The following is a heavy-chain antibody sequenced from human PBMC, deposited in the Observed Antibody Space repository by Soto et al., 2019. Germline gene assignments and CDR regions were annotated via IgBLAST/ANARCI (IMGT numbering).Heavy chain of an antibody. CDR2: ISYDGSNK. V-gene: IGHV3-30*18. D-gene: IGHD1-20*01. CDR1: GFTFSSYG. Sequence: PGGSLRLSCAASGFTFSSYGMHWVRQAPGKGLEWVAVISYDGSNKYYADSVKGRFTISRDNSKNTLYLQMNSLRAEDTAVYYFAKDSITGTHHPAYGMDVWGQGTTVTVSS. J-gene: IGHJ6*02. CDR3: AKDSITGTHHPAYGMDV.